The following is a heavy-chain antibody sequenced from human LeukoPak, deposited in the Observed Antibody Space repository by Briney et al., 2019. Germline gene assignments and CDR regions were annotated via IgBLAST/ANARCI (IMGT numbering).Heavy chain of an antibody. Sequence: GASVKVSCKASGYTFTSNYIHWVRQAPGQGLEWMGMIYLRDGSTSYAQKFQGRVTVTRDTSTSTVHMELSGLRSEDTAVYYCARDRGYYDSSGFRVTLGYYGMDVWGQGTTVTVSS. J-gene: IGHJ6*02. V-gene: IGHV1-46*01. D-gene: IGHD3-22*01. CDR2: IYLRDGST. CDR1: GYTFTSNY. CDR3: ARDRGYYDSSGFRVTLGYYGMDV.